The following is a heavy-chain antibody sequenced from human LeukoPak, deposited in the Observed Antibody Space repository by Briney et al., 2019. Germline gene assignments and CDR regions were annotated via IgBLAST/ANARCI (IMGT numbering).Heavy chain of an antibody. J-gene: IGHJ5*02. D-gene: IGHD2-2*01. CDR1: GYTFTSYA. V-gene: IGHV1-3*01. CDR3: ARRVVVPAAIVDWFDP. Sequence: ASVKVSCKASGYTFTSYAMHWVRQAPGQRLEWMGWINAGNGNTKYSQKFQGRATITRDTSASTAYMELSSLRSEDTAVYYCARRVVVPAAIVDWFDPWGQGTLVTVSS. CDR2: INAGNGNT.